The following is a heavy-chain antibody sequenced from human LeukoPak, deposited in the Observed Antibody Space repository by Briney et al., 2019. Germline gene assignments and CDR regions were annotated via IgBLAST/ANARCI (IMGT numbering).Heavy chain of an antibody. Sequence: AGGSLRLSCAASGFTFSNYWMTWVRQAPGKGLEWVAHIKQDGSDKYYVDSVKGRFTISRDNAKNSLSLQMNSLRAEDTAVYYCVSFYETYWGRGTLVTVSS. CDR1: GFTFSNYW. D-gene: IGHD2/OR15-2a*01. CDR2: IKQDGSDK. V-gene: IGHV3-7*01. CDR3: VSFYETY. J-gene: IGHJ4*02.